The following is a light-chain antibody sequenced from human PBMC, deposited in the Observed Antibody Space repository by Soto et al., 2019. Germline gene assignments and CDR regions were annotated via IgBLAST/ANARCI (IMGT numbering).Light chain of an antibody. CDR3: QQYKT. Sequence: EIVLTHSPGTLSLSPWAIATLSCRASQSVSTSYVAWYQQKFGQAPRLLIYDAFSRATGIPDRFSASGSGTDFTLTISRLEPEDFAVYYCQQYKTFGHGTKVDIK. CDR2: DAF. J-gene: IGKJ1*01. CDR1: QSVSTSY. V-gene: IGKV3-20*01.